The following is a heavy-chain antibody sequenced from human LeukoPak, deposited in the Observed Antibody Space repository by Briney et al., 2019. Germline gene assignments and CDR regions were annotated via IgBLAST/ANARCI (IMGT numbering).Heavy chain of an antibody. D-gene: IGHD3-9*01. CDR3: ARIVSIRSGRYFEDY. CDR1: GFSLRSTGMC. Sequence: SDPALVKPTQTLTLTCTFSGFSLRSTGMCVTWIRQPPGKALEWLAHIDWDDDKYYRPSLETRLSISKDTSRNEVVLTMTNMEPEDTATYYCARIVSIRSGRYFEDYWGQGTLVTVSS. J-gene: IGHJ4*02. V-gene: IGHV2-70*01. CDR2: IDWDDDK.